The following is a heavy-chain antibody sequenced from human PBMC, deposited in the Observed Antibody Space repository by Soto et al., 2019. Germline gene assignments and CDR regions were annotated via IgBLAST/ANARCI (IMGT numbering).Heavy chain of an antibody. CDR3: ARAAYSSSQTFLFDP. Sequence: EVQLVESGGGLVQPGGSLRLSCAASRFTFSSFWFHWVRQAPGKGLVWVSHINSDGSSTSYADSVKGRFTISRDNAKNTLYLQMNSLRAEDTAVYYCARAAYSSSQTFLFDPGGQGTLVTVSS. V-gene: IGHV3-74*01. CDR2: INSDGSST. CDR1: RFTFSSFW. D-gene: IGHD6-13*01. J-gene: IGHJ5*02.